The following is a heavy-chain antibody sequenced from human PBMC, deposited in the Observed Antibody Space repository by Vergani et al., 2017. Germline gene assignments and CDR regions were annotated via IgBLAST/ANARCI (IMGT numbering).Heavy chain of an antibody. D-gene: IGHD4-17*01. CDR3: AKVAGYGDYVGYFDY. Sequence: EVQLVESGGGLVKPGGSLRLSCAASGFTFSSYWMSWVRQAPGKGLEWVANIKQDGSNKYYADSVKGRFTISRDNSKNTLYLKMNSLRAEDTAVYYCAKVAGYGDYVGYFDYWGQGTLVTVSS. V-gene: IGHV3-7*01. CDR1: GFTFSSYW. J-gene: IGHJ4*02. CDR2: IKQDGSNK.